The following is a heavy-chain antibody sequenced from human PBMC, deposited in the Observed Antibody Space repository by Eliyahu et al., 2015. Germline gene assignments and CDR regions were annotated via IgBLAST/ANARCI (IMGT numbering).Heavy chain of an antibody. V-gene: IGHV2-5*01. J-gene: IGHJ4*02. Sequence: QITLKESGPTLVTPTQTLTLXCTXXGFSLSTSXVRVGWIRXPPEKALEWLALIYWNDDKRYSPSLKSRLTITKDTSKNQVVLTMTNMDPVDTATYYCAHTDILTGYLDYWGQGTLVTVSS. CDR1: GFSLSTSXVR. D-gene: IGHD3-9*01. CDR3: AHTDILTGYLDY. CDR2: IYWNDDK.